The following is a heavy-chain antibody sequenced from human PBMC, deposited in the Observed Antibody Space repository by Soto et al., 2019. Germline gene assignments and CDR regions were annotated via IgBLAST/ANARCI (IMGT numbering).Heavy chain of an antibody. D-gene: IGHD3-3*01. V-gene: IGHV3-30*18. Sequence: QVQLVESGGGVVQPGRSLRLSCAASGFTFSSYGMHWVRQAPGKGLEWVAVISYDGSNKYYADSVKGRFTISRDNSKNTLYLQMNSLRAEDTAVYCCAKDGGYDFWSGYYRYFDYWGQGTLVTVSS. CDR2: ISYDGSNK. CDR3: AKDGGYDFWSGYYRYFDY. CDR1: GFTFSSYG. J-gene: IGHJ4*02.